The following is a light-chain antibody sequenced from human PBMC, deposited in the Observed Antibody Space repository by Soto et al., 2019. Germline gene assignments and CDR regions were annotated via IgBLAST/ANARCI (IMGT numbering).Light chain of an antibody. Sequence: EIVLTQSPGTLPLSPGERATLSCRASQSVSRRYLGWYQQKPGQAPRLLIYGASSRATGIPDRFSGSGSGTDFTLTISRLEPEDFAVYYCQQYGSSPWTFGQGTKVEIK. V-gene: IGKV3-20*01. CDR1: QSVSRRY. J-gene: IGKJ1*01. CDR2: GAS. CDR3: QQYGSSPWT.